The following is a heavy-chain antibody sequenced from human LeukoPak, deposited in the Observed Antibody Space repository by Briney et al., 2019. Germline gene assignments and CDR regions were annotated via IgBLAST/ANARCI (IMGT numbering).Heavy chain of an antibody. V-gene: IGHV3-23*01. D-gene: IGHD3-10*01. CDR1: GFTFSSYA. CDR3: ARGHGSGSYSFI. J-gene: IGHJ4*02. CDR2: ISGSGGST. Sequence: HSGGSLRLSCAASGFTFSSYAMSWVRQAPGKGLEWVSAISGSGGSTYYAGSVEGRFTISRDNSKNTLYLQMNSLRAGDTAVYYCARGHGSGSYSFIWGQGTLVTVSS.